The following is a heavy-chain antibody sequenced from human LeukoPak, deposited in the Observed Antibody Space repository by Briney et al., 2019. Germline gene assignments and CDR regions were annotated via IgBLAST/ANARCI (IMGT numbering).Heavy chain of an antibody. CDR3: ARDSGRYNYGPYHY. J-gene: IGHJ4*02. D-gene: IGHD5-18*01. CDR2: ISDDGSNK. CDR1: GFTFSRYG. Sequence: PGRSLRLSCAASGFTFSRYGMHWVRQAPGKGLEWVAFISDDGSNKDYEDSVKGRFTISRDNSKNTLYLQMNSLIVEDTAIYYCARDSGRYNYGPYHYWGQGILVTVSS. V-gene: IGHV3-33*01.